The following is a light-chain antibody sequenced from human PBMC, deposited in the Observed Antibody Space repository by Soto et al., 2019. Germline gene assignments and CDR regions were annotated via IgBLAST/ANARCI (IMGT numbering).Light chain of an antibody. CDR3: QHYNSYSVT. CDR2: KAS. Sequence: DIQMTQSPSTLSASVGDRVTITCRASQSISTWLAWYQQKPGKAPNLLIYKASTLESGVPSRFSGSGSGTEFTLIISSLQPDDFGTYYCQHYNSYSVTFGQGTKLVI. V-gene: IGKV1-5*03. J-gene: IGKJ2*01. CDR1: QSISTW.